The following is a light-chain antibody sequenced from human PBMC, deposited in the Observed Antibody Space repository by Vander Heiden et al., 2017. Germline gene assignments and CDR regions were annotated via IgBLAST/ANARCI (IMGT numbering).Light chain of an antibody. CDR3: SAYTSSSTNWV. Sequence: QSALTQPASVSGSPGQSITISCTGTSSDVGGYNYVSWYQQHPGKAPKLMIYDVSNRPSGVSNRFSGSKSGNTASLTISRLQAEDEADYYCSAYTSSSTNWVFGGGTKLTVL. CDR2: DVS. J-gene: IGLJ3*02. CDR1: SSDVGGYNY. V-gene: IGLV2-14*01.